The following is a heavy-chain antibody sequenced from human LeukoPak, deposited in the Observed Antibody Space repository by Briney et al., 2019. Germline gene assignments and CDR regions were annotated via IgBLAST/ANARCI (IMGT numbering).Heavy chain of an antibody. V-gene: IGHV3-33*01. Sequence: PGGSLRLSCAASGFTFSSYGMHWVRQAPGKGLEGGAVIWYDGSNKFYADSVKGRFTISRDNSKNTLYLQMNNLRAEDTAVYYCARGPRGVGEMKTYYFDQWGQGTLVTVSS. CDR1: GFTFSSYG. CDR3: ARGPRGVGEMKTYYFDQ. D-gene: IGHD3-16*01. CDR2: IWYDGSNK. J-gene: IGHJ4*02.